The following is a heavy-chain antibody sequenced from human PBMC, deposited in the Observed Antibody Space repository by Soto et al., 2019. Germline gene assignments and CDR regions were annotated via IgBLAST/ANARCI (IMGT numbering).Heavy chain of an antibody. CDR3: ARGPDFGPSRDWYFDL. J-gene: IGHJ2*01. CDR2: IYHTGST. CDR1: GGSISSDGYS. D-gene: IGHD3-3*01. Sequence: QLQLEESGSGLVKPSQTLSLTCAVSGGSISSDGYSWSWIRQPPGKGLEWIGYIYHTGSTYYNPSLRSRITISLDRSRNQFSLKLSSVTAADTAVYSCARGPDFGPSRDWYFDLWGRGTLVTVSS. V-gene: IGHV4-30-2*01.